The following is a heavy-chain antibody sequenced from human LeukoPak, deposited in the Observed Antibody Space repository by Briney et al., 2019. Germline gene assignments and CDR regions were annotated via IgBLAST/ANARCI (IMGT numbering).Heavy chain of an antibody. Sequence: PSETLSLTCTFSGDSISSYYWSWIRQPPGKGLEWIGYISYSGSTNYSPSLKSRVTISVDTSKNQFSLKLSSVTAADTAVYYCARHRDGHFYDYWGQGTLVTVSS. D-gene: IGHD5-24*01. CDR1: GDSISSYY. CDR3: ARHRDGHFYDY. V-gene: IGHV4-59*08. CDR2: ISYSGST. J-gene: IGHJ4*02.